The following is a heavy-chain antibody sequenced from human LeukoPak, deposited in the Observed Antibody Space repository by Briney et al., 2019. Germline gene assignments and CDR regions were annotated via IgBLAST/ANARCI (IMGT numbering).Heavy chain of an antibody. CDR3: AKIAAAGTTWWYFDL. Sequence: ASVKVSCKASAYTFTGYYMHWVRQAPGQGREWVGRINPNSGGTNYAQKFQGRVTMTRDASIRPAYMGLSRLRSDGTAVSYCAKIAAAGTTWWYFDLWGRGTVVTVSS. CDR2: INPNSGGT. J-gene: IGHJ2*01. D-gene: IGHD6-13*01. CDR1: AYTFTGYY. V-gene: IGHV1-2*06.